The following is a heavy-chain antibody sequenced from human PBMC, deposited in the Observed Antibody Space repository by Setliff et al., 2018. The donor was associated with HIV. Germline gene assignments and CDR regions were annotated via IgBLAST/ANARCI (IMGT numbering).Heavy chain of an antibody. V-gene: IGHV1-3*01. CDR2: INAGNGNT. CDR1: GYTFTSYA. D-gene: IGHD3-22*01. Sequence: ASVKVSCKASGYTFTSYAMHWVRQAPGQRLEWMGWINAGNGNTKYSQKFQGRVTITGDTSASTAYMELSSLRSEDTAVYYCARDFRGYYYFDYWGQGTLVTVSS. CDR3: ARDFRGYYYFDY. J-gene: IGHJ4*02.